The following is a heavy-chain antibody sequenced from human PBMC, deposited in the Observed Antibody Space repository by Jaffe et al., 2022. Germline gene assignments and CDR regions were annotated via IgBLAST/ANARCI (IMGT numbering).Heavy chain of an antibody. D-gene: IGHD2-15*01. Sequence: QVQLQESGPGLVKPSGTLSLTCAVSGGSISSSNWWSWIRQPPGKGLEWIGEIYHSGSTNYNPSLKSRVTISVDKSKNQFSLKLSSVTAADTAVYYCARNLHLGYCSGGSCRKTAFDIWGQGTMVTVSS. J-gene: IGHJ3*02. CDR3: ARNLHLGYCSGGSCRKTAFDI. CDR1: GGSISSSNW. CDR2: IYHSGST. V-gene: IGHV4-4*02.